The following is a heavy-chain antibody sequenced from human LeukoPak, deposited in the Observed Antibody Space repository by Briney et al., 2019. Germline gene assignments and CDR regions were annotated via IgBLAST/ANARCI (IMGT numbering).Heavy chain of an antibody. V-gene: IGHV4-4*07. CDR1: GGSISSYY. J-gene: IGHJ6*03. Sequence: PSETLSLTCTVSGGSISSYYWSWIRQPAGKGLEWIGRIYTSGSTNYNPSLKSRVTMSVDTSKSQFSLKLSSVTAADTAVYYCARLDIVVVPAATGPFYYMDVWGKGTTVTVSS. CDR3: ARLDIVVVPAATGPFYYMDV. D-gene: IGHD2-2*03. CDR2: IYTSGST.